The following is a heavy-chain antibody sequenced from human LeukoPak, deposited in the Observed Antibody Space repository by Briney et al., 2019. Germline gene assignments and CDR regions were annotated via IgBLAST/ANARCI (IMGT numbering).Heavy chain of an antibody. J-gene: IGHJ4*02. CDR2: IYYSGST. D-gene: IGHD3-22*01. Sequence: GSLRLSCAASGFTFSSYWMSWVRQPPGKGLEWIGSIYYSGSTYYTPSLKSRVTISVDTSKNQFPLKLSSVTAADTAVYYCARHPYYYDSSGYSFDYWGQGTLVTVSS. CDR3: ARHPYYYDSSGYSFDY. CDR1: GFTFSSYW. V-gene: IGHV4-39*01.